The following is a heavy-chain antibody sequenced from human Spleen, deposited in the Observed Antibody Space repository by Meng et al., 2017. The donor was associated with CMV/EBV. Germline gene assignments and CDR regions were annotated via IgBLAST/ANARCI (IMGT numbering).Heavy chain of an antibody. Sequence: SVKVSCKASGGTFSSYAITWVRQAPGQGFEWMGGIIPIFGTANYAEKFQGRVTITSDGSTNTAYMELSSLRSEDTAVYYCAVSFGGYADDYWGQGTLVTVSS. CDR2: IIPIFGTA. CDR3: AVSFGGYADDY. D-gene: IGHD5-12*01. V-gene: IGHV1-69*13. CDR1: GGTFSSYA. J-gene: IGHJ4*02.